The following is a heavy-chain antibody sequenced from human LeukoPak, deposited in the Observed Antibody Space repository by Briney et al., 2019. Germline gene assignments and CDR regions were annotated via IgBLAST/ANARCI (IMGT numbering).Heavy chain of an antibody. CDR3: ARDHRGSTSCYSCSRWFDP. J-gene: IGHJ5*02. Sequence: PGGSLRLSCAASGFTFSTYSMNWVRQAPGKGLEWVSSISSSGNYVYYVDSVRGRFTISRDNANYSLYLQMNSLRAEDTAVYYCARDHRGSTSCYSCSRWFDPWGQGTLVTVSS. D-gene: IGHD2-2*01. CDR1: GFTFSTYS. V-gene: IGHV3-21*01. CDR2: ISSSGNYV.